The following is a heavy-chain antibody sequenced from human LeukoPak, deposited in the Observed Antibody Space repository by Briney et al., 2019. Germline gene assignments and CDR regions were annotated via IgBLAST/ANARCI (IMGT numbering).Heavy chain of an antibody. CDR1: GYSISSGYY. V-gene: IGHV4-38-2*01. J-gene: IGHJ3*02. CDR3: ARLELGVFGVVIYPWGAFDI. D-gene: IGHD3-3*01. CDR2: IYHSGST. Sequence: SETLSLTCAVSGYSISSGYYWGRLRQPPGEVVVWVGIIYHSGSTYYTASLKSRVTISVDTSKNQFSLKLSSVTAADTAVYYCARLELGVFGVVIYPWGAFDIGGQGTMVTVSS.